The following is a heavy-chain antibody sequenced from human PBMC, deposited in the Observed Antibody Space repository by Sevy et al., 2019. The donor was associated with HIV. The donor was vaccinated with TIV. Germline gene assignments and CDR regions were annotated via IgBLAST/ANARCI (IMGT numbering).Heavy chain of an antibody. D-gene: IGHD5-12*01. CDR2: IIPVFGSA. CDR3: ARSNPDGYNYSYYFGMDV. J-gene: IGHJ6*02. Sequence: ASVKVSCKASGDTFGNYAIAWVRQPPGQGLEWVGGIIPVFGSANSAQKFQDRVTITADVSTSTDYMELRRLRSEDTAVYYCARSNPDGYNYSYYFGMDVWGQGTTVTVSS. V-gene: IGHV1-69*13. CDR1: GDTFGNYA.